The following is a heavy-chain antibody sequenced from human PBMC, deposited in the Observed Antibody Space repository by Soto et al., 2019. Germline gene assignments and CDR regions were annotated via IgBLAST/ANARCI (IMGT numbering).Heavy chain of an antibody. CDR3: ARLLIVVGTAATGWSDP. V-gene: IGHV4-39*01. CDR1: GGSIYSSGYY. J-gene: IGHJ5*02. CDR2: IDYNGVT. D-gene: IGHD2-2*01. Sequence: SETLSLTCTVSGGSIYSSGYYWGWIRQPPGRGLEWIGNIDYNGVTYYNPSLKSRVTISRDTSKNQFSLKLTSVTAADTAVYYYARLLIVVGTAATGWSDPWGQGTLVAV.